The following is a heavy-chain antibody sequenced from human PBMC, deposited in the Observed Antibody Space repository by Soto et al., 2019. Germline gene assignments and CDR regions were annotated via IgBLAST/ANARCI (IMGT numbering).Heavy chain of an antibody. CDR1: GFTFSSYG. V-gene: IGHV3-33*01. D-gene: IGHD1-1*01. CDR3: ERDWVQQTWFDP. J-gene: IGHJ5*02. CDR2: IWYDGSNK. Sequence: QVQLVESGGGVVQPGRSLRLSCAASGFTFSSYGMHWVRQAPGKGLEWVAVIWYDGSNKYYADSVKGRFTISRDNSKNMLYLQMNSLRAEDTAVYYCERDWVQQTWFDPWGQGTLVTVSS.